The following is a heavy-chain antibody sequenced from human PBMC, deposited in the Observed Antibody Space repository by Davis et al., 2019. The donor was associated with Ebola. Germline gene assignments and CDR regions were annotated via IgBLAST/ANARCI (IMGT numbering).Heavy chain of an antibody. Sequence: MPGGSLRLSCAVYGGSFSGYYWSWIRQPPGKGLEWIGEFAHSGSSNYNPSLKSRVSILGDTSKNQFSLELTSVTAADTATYYCARVIFSGWYYAFDIWGQGTMVIVSS. J-gene: IGHJ3*02. CDR2: FAHSGSS. D-gene: IGHD6-13*01. CDR3: ARVIFSGWYYAFDI. V-gene: IGHV4-34*01. CDR1: GGSFSGYY.